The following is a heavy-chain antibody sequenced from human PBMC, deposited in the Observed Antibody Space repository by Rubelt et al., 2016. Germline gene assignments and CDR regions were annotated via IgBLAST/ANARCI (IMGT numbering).Heavy chain of an antibody. CDR3: VRDGSLDY. D-gene: IGHD2-15*01. CDR1: RYTFTAYY. CDR2: INPDSGGT. J-gene: IGHJ4*02. V-gene: IGHV1-2*02. Sequence: QVQLVQSGAEVKKPGASVMVSCKASRYTFTAYYMHWVRQAPGQGLEWVGWINPDSGGTNYAQRFQGRVTMTRDTSISTAYMELSRLTSDDTAVYYCVRDGSLDYWGQGTLVTVSS.